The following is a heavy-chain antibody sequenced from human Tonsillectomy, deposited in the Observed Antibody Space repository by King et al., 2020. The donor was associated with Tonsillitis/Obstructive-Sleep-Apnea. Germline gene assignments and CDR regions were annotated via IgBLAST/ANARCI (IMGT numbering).Heavy chain of an antibody. D-gene: IGHD2-21*01. V-gene: IGHV3-23*04. CDR2: ISDRGGST. CDR1: GFTFSSYA. CDR3: AKDITGGGDCSNYYYCYMDV. Sequence: VQLVESGGGLVQPGGSLRLSCAASGFTFSSYAMSWVRQAPGKGLEWVSAISDRGGSTYYADSVKGRFTISRDNSKNTLYLQMNSLRAADTAVYYCAKDITGGGDCSNYYYCYMDVWGKGTAVTVSS. J-gene: IGHJ6*03.